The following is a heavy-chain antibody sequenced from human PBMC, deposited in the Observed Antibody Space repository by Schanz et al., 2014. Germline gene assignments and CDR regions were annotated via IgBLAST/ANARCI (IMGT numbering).Heavy chain of an antibody. J-gene: IGHJ4*02. D-gene: IGHD1-26*01. CDR1: GYTFTTYG. V-gene: IGHV1-18*01. CDR3: ARDRDQWDGNYLDY. Sequence: QVLLVQSGAEVKQPGASVKVSCKASGYTFTTYGISWVRQAPGQGLEWMGWISAYNGHTNYAQKFQGRVTMTTDTSTSTVYMELRSLTSDDSAVYYCARDRDQWDGNYLDYWGQGTLVTVSS. CDR2: ISAYNGHT.